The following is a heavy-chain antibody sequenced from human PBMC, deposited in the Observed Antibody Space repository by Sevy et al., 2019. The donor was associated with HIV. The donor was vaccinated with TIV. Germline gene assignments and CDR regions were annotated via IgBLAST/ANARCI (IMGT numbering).Heavy chain of an antibody. J-gene: IGHJ6*02. CDR1: AFTFSRNA. Sequence: GGSLRLSCAASAFTFSRNAMSWVRQAPGKGLEWASGITGSGGSTYYADSVKGRFTISRENSKNTLDLQMNSLRVEDTAVYYCAKVGYCSSTSCYSIYYGMDVWGQGTTVTVSS. D-gene: IGHD2-2*02. CDR3: AKVGYCSSTSCYSIYYGMDV. CDR2: ITGSGGST. V-gene: IGHV3-23*01.